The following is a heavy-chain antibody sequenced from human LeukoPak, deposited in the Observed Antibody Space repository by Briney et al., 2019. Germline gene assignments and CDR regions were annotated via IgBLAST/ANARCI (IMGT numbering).Heavy chain of an antibody. CDR2: IWYGGSNK. CDR1: GFTFSSYG. J-gene: IGHJ2*01. Sequence: GGSLRLSCAASGFTFSSYGMHWVRQAPGKGLEWVAVIWYGGSNKYYADSVKGRFTISRDNSKNTLYLQMNSLRAEDTAVYYCAKDSLGAARPRWYFGLWGRGTLVTVSS. CDR3: AKDSLGAARPRWYFGL. D-gene: IGHD6-6*01. V-gene: IGHV3-30*02.